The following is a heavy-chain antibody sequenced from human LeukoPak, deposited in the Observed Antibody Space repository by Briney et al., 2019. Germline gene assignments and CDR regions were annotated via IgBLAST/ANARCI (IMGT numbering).Heavy chain of an antibody. CDR3: ARLRRNSDRSDFFYYYDH. Sequence: GGSLRLSCAASGFNLSNYWMQWVGQAPGKGLVWVSRINSDGNSTSYADSVKGRFTISRDNAKNSLFLQMNSLRAEDTAVYYCARLRRNSDRSDFFYYYDHWGQGTLVTVSS. J-gene: IGHJ4*02. CDR1: GFNLSNYW. V-gene: IGHV3-74*01. CDR2: INSDGNST. D-gene: IGHD3-22*01.